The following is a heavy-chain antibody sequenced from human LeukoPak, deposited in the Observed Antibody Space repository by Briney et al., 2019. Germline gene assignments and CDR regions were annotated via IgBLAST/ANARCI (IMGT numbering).Heavy chain of an antibody. CDR2: IYTSGST. J-gene: IGHJ2*01. D-gene: IGHD2-15*01. CDR1: GGSISSYY. CDR3: ARDWDVVVVAATPLYFDL. Sequence: PSETLSLTCTVSGGSISSYYWSWIRQPAGKGLEWIGRIYTSGSTNYNPSLKIRVTMSVDTSKNQFSLKLSSVTAADTAVYYCARDWDVVVVAATPLYFDLWGRGTLVTVSS. V-gene: IGHV4-4*07.